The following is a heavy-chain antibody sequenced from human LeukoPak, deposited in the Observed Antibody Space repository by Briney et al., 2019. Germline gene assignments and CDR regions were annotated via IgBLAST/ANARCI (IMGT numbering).Heavy chain of an antibody. CDR3: ARDSSGLYYFDY. V-gene: IGHV3-53*01. Sequence: PGGSLRLSCAASEFTFSSYMSWVRQAPGKGLEWVSVIYSGGSTYYADSEKGRFTISRDNSKNTLYLQMNSLRAENTAVYYCARDSSGLYYFDYWGQGTLVTVFS. CDR2: IYSGGST. J-gene: IGHJ4*02. CDR1: EFTFSSY. D-gene: IGHD3-22*01.